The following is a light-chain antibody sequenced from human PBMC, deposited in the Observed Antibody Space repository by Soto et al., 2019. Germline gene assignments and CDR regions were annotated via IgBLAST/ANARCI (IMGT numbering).Light chain of an antibody. CDR1: QTISSW. V-gene: IGKV1-5*03. J-gene: IGKJ1*01. CDR2: KAS. CDR3: QHYNSYSEA. Sequence: DVQMTQSPSTLSGPVGDRVTIPCRASQTISSWLAWYQQKPGKAPKLLIYKASTLKSGVPSRFSGSGSGTEFTLTISSLQPDDFATYYCQHYNSYSEAFGQGTKVDI.